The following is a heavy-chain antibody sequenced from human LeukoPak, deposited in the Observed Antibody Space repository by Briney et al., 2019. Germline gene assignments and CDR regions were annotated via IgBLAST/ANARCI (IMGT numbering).Heavy chain of an antibody. CDR3: ARLYSSGWYVKGAYYFDY. V-gene: IGHV4-34*01. D-gene: IGHD6-19*01. Sequence: SETLSLTCAVYGGSFSGYYWSWIRQPPGKGLEWIGEINHSGSTYYNPSLKSRVTISVDTSKNQFSLKLSSVTAADTAVYYCARLYSSGWYVKGAYYFDYWGQGTLVTVSS. CDR2: INHSGST. CDR1: GGSFSGYY. J-gene: IGHJ4*02.